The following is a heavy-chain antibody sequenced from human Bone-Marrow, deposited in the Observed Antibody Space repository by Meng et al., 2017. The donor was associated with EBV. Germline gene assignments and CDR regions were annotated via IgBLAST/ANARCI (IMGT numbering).Heavy chain of an antibody. D-gene: IGHD4-23*01. CDR1: GFIFSDNS. Sequence: PPAESGGWLAKPDAPSIPSCASSGFIFSDNSRCGFSQAPGKGVVWMSEISISGSTIYYADSLKGRFTISGDNAKNSLYLQMSSLRAEDTAVYYCARDEGNKDVDYWGQGTLVTVSS. V-gene: IGHV3-11*01. CDR3: ARDEGNKDVDY. CDR2: ISISGSTI. J-gene: IGHJ4*02.